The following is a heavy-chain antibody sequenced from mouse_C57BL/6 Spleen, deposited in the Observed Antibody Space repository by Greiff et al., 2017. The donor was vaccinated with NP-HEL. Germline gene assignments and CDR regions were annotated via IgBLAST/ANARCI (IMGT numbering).Heavy chain of an antibody. CDR2: ISDGGSYT. D-gene: IGHD1-1*01. J-gene: IGHJ1*03. CDR3: ARDEGRTPVVDGYWYFDV. V-gene: IGHV5-4*01. CDR1: GFTFSSYA. Sequence: EVHLVESGGGLVKPGGSLKLSCAASGFTFSSYAMSWVRQTPEKRLEWVATISDGGSYTYYPDNVKGRFTISRDNAKNNLYLQMSHLKSEDTAMYYCARDEGRTPVVDGYWYFDVWGTGTTVTVSS.